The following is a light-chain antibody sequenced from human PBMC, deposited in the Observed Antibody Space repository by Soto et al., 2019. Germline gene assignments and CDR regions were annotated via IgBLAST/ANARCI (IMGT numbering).Light chain of an antibody. V-gene: IGLV2-14*01. CDR2: DVT. CDR1: SSDVGGYNY. CDR3: KSYINTASLV. Sequence: QSALTQPASVSGSPGQSITISCTGTSSDVGGYNYVSWYQQHPGKVPKLIIYDVTYRPSGVSNRFSGSNSGNTASLTISGLQAEDEADYFCKSYINTASLVFGGGTKVTV. J-gene: IGLJ3*02.